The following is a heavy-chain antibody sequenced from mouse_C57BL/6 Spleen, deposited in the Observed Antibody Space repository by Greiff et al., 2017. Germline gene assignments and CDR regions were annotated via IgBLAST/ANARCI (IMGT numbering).Heavy chain of an antibody. J-gene: IGHJ1*03. D-gene: IGHD1-1*01. Sequence: EVQLVESGGGLVQPGGSLKLSCAASGFTFSDYYMSWVRQTPEKRLEWVAYISNGGGSTYYPDTVKGRFTISRDTAKNTLYLQMSRLKSEDTAMYYCARPYYGSSYWYFDVWGTGTTVTVSS. CDR1: GFTFSDYY. V-gene: IGHV5-12*01. CDR2: ISNGGGST. CDR3: ARPYYGSSYWYFDV.